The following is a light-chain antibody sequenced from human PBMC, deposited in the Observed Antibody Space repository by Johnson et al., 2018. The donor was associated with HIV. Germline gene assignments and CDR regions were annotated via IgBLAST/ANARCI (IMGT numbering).Light chain of an antibody. CDR3: GTWDSSLSAYV. V-gene: IGLV1-51*01. J-gene: IGLJ1*01. Sequence: QSVLTQPPSVSAAPGQKVTISCSGSSSNIGNNYVSWYQQLPGTAPKLLIYDSYKRPSGIPDRFSGSKSGTSATLGITGLQTGDEADYYCGTWDSSLSAYVFGTGTKVTFL. CDR1: SSNIGNNY. CDR2: DSY.